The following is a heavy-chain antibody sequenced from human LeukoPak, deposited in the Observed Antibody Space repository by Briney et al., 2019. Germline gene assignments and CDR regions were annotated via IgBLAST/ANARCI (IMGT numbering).Heavy chain of an antibody. V-gene: IGHV1-8*03. CDR2: MNPNSGNT. Sequence: GASVKVSCKASGYTFTSYDINWVRQATGQGLEWMGWMNPNSGNTGYAQKFQGRVTITRNTSISTAYMELSSLRSEDTAVYYCARGHTPDVSNGDAFDIWGQGTMVTVSS. CDR3: ARGHTPDVSNGDAFDI. CDR1: GYTFTSYD. D-gene: IGHD6-25*01. J-gene: IGHJ3*02.